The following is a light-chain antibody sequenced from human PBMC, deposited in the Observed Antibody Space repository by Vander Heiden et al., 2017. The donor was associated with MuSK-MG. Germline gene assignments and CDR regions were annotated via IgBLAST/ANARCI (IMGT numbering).Light chain of an antibody. CDR3: QQYYSTPPT. CDR2: WAS. V-gene: IGKV4-1*01. J-gene: IGKJ3*01. CDR1: QSVLYSSNNKNY. Sequence: IVMTQSPDSLAVSLGERATINCKSSQSVLYSSNNKNYLAWYQQKPGQPPKLLIYWASTRESGVPDRFSGSGSGTDFTLTISSLQAEDVAVYYCQQYYSTPPTFGHGTKVDIK.